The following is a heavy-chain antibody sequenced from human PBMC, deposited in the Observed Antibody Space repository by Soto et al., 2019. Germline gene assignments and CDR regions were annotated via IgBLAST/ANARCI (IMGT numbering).Heavy chain of an antibody. CDR3: ARVFGESRDY. J-gene: IGHJ4*02. Sequence: GGSLRLSCAASGFTFSDYTINWVRQAPGKGLEWVSSITSSSSYMFYADSVKGRFTISRDNAKNSLYLQMNSLRAEDTAVYYCARVFGESRDYWGQGTLVTVSS. CDR2: ITSSSSYM. V-gene: IGHV3-21*01. D-gene: IGHD3-10*01. CDR1: GFTFSDYT.